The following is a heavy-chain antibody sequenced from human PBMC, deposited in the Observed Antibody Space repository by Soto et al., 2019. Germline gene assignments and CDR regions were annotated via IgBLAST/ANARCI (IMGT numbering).Heavy chain of an antibody. CDR1: GYTFTSYG. Sequence: ASVKVSCQASGYTFTSYGITWVRQAPGQGLEWMGWISAYNGDTNYAQKVQGRVTMTTDTSTSTVYMELKSLKSDDTAVYFCARDQEYSTSGLYWFDLWGQGTLVTVSS. J-gene: IGHJ5*02. CDR3: ARDQEYSTSGLYWFDL. V-gene: IGHV1-18*04. D-gene: IGHD6-6*01. CDR2: ISAYNGDT.